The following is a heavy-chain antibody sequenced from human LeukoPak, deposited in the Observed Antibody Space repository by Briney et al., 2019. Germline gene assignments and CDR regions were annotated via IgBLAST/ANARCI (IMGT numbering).Heavy chain of an antibody. CDR2: ISGSGGNT. J-gene: IGHJ4*02. V-gene: IGHV3-23*01. Sequence: GGSLRLSCAASGFTFSTYAMNWVRQAPGKGLEWVSAISGSGGNTYYADSVKGRFTISRDNSKNTLYLQMNSLRPEDTAVSYCARMLFYSRVQRGGYFDYWGQGTLVTVSS. D-gene: IGHD6-13*01. CDR1: GFTFSTYA. CDR3: ARMLFYSRVQRGGYFDY.